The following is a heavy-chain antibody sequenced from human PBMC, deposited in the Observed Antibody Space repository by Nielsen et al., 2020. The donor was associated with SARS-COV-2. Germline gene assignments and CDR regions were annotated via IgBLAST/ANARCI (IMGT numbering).Heavy chain of an antibody. CDR3: AKDLRAGGYYYYMDV. Sequence: GESLKISCAASGFTFSSYAMSWVRQALGKGLEWVSAISGSGGSTYYADSVKDRFTISRDNSKNTLYLQMNSLRAEDTAVYYCAKDLRAGGYYYYMDVWGKGTTVTVSS. CDR1: GFTFSSYA. J-gene: IGHJ6*03. D-gene: IGHD6-13*01. V-gene: IGHV3-23*01. CDR2: ISGSGGST.